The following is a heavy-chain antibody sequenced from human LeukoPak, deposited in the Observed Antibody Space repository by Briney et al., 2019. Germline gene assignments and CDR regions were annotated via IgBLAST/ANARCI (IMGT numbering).Heavy chain of an antibody. CDR1: GGTFCSYA. J-gene: IGHJ5*02. V-gene: IGHV1-69*04. D-gene: IGHD6-19*01. CDR2: IIPILGIA. CDR3: ARGPIIIAVAGTGWFDP. Sequence: GSSVKVSCKASGGTFCSYAISWVRQAPGQGLEWMGRIIPILGIANYAQKFQGRVTITADKSTSTAYMELSSLRTEGTAVYYCARGPIIIAVAGTGWFDPWGQGTLVTVSS.